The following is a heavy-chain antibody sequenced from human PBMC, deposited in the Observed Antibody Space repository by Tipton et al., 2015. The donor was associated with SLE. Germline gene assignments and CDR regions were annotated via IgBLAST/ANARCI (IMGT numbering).Heavy chain of an antibody. V-gene: IGHV4-39*07. J-gene: IGHJ4*02. CDR3: ARASYYDFWNSYSYYFDY. CDR2: IYYSGST. D-gene: IGHD3-3*01. Sequence: TLSLTCTVSGGSISSSSYYWGWIRQPPGKGLEWIGRIYYSGSTYYNPSLKSRVTISVDTSKNQFSLKLSSVTAADTAVYYCARASYYDFWNSYSYYFDYWGQGTLVTVSS. CDR1: GGSISSSSYY.